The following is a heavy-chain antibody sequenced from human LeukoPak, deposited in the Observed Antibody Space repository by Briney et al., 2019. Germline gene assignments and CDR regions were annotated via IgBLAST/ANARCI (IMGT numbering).Heavy chain of an antibody. Sequence: GASVKVSCKASGGTFSSYAISWVRQAPGQGLEWMGRIIPILGIANYAQKFQGRVTITADKSTSTAYMELSSLRSEDTAVYYCATLRYCSSTSCYRGEVYYYYYGTDVWGQGTTVTVSS. CDR3: ATLRYCSSTSCYRGEVYYYYYGTDV. CDR1: GGTFSSYA. CDR2: IIPILGIA. D-gene: IGHD2-2*01. J-gene: IGHJ6*02. V-gene: IGHV1-69*04.